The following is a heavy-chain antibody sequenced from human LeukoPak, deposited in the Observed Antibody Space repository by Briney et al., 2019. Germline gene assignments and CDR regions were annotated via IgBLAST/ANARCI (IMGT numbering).Heavy chain of an antibody. D-gene: IGHD6-13*01. J-gene: IGHJ4*02. Sequence: GGSLRLSCAASGFDVGRNYMTWVRQAPGKGLEWVSFIYSGGATYYADSVRGRFTISRDSSKDTLYLQMNSLRVEDTAVYYCARVPGYSWGQGTLVTVSS. CDR2: IYSGGAT. CDR1: GFDVGRNY. V-gene: IGHV3-53*01. CDR3: ARVPGYS.